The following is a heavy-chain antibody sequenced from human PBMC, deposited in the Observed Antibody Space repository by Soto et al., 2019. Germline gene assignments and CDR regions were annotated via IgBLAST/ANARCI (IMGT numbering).Heavy chain of an antibody. V-gene: IGHV1-18*01. D-gene: IGHD2-15*01. J-gene: IGHJ6*02. CDR1: GYTFTSYG. Sequence: QVQLVQSGAEVKKPGASVKVSCKASGYTFTSYGISWVRQAPGQGLEWMGWISAYNGNTNYAQKRQGRVTMTTDTSTSTAYMELRSLRSDDTAVYYCARGASGGSWSYYYYYYGMDVWGQGTTVTVSS. CDR3: ARGASGGSWSYYYYYYGMDV. CDR2: ISAYNGNT.